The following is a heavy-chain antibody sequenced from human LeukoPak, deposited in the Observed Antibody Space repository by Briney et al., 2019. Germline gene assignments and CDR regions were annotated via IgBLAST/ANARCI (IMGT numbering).Heavy chain of an antibody. CDR1: GFTFSSYG. Sequence: GGSLRLSCAASGFTFSSYGMGWVRQAPGKGLEWVAVISYDGSNKYYADSVKGRFTISRDNSKNTLYLQMNSLRAEDTAVYYCARGAGYNYPYYFDYWGQGTLVTVSS. CDR3: ARGAGYNYPYYFDY. D-gene: IGHD5-24*01. V-gene: IGHV3-30*03. CDR2: ISYDGSNK. J-gene: IGHJ4*02.